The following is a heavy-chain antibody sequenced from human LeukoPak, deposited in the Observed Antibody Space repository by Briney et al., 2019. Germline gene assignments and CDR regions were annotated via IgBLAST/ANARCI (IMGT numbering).Heavy chain of an antibody. V-gene: IGHV4-34*01. Sequence: SETLSLTCAVYGGSFSGYYWSWIRQPPGKGLEWIGEINHSGSTNYNPPLKSRVTISVDTSKNQFSLKLSSVTAADTAVYYCATRWHHFDYWGQGTLVTVSS. J-gene: IGHJ4*02. D-gene: IGHD4-23*01. CDR3: ATRWHHFDY. CDR1: GGSFSGYY. CDR2: INHSGST.